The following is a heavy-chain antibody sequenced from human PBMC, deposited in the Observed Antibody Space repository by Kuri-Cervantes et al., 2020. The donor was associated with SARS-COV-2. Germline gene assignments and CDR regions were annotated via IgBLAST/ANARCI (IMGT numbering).Heavy chain of an antibody. CDR3: AKDHFGVHDF. CDR1: GFNFSRAD. CDR2: ISYDGKHK. Sequence: GEPLKISCAASGFNFSRADMHWVRQAPGKGLEWVAFISYDGKHKKCIGSGKGRFAISRDNSQNTLLLQMTSLRSEDTAMYYCAKDHFGVHDFWGQGTLVTVSS. V-gene: IGHV3-30*18. D-gene: IGHD2-21*01. J-gene: IGHJ4*02.